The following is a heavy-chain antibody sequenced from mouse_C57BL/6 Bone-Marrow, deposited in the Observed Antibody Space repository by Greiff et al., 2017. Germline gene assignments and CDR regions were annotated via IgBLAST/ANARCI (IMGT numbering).Heavy chain of an antibody. D-gene: IGHD2-2*01. Sequence: VHLVESGPGLVQPSQSLSITCTVSGFSLTSYGVHWVRQSPGKGLEWLGEIWSGGSTDYNAAFISRLSISKDNSKSQVFFKMNSLQADDTAIYYCARDFGYDEGYYFDYWGQGTTLTVSS. J-gene: IGHJ2*01. CDR3: ARDFGYDEGYYFDY. CDR1: GFSLTSYG. CDR2: IWSGGST. V-gene: IGHV2-2*01.